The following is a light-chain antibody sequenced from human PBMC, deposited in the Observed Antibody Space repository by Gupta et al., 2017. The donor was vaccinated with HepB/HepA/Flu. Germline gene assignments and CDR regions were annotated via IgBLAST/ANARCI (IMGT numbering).Light chain of an antibody. CDR2: GAS. CDR3: QQSDSPLWT. CDR1: QTIANY. J-gene: IGKJ1*01. Sequence: DIQMTQSPSSLSASVGDRVTITCRANQTIANYLNWYRQKPGTAPEVLIYGASSLRSGVPSRFSGSRSGTHFTLTTSSLQPEDFATYYCQQSDSPLWTFGQGTKVEIK. V-gene: IGKV1-39*01.